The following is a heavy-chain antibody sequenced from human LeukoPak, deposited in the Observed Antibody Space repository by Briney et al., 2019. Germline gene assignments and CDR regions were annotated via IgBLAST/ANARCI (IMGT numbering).Heavy chain of an antibody. V-gene: IGHV5-51*01. Sequence: GGSLRLSCKGSRYIFTSYWIGWVRQMPGKGLEWMGMSYPGDSDTRYSPSFQGQVTISADKSISTAYLQWSSLKASDTAMYYCARREGIQSSRNFDYWGQGTLVTVSS. CDR2: SYPGDSDT. CDR3: ARREGIQSSRNFDY. CDR1: RYIFTSYW. D-gene: IGHD5-18*01. J-gene: IGHJ4*02.